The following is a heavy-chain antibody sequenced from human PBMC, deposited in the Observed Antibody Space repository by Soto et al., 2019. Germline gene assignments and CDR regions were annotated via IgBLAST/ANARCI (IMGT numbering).Heavy chain of an antibody. CDR1: GYAFTNSD. CDR2: MNPGSGDT. CDR3: ARMASFGSLNWFDP. D-gene: IGHD3-10*01. J-gene: IGHJ5*02. V-gene: IGHV1-8*01. Sequence: ASVKGSCKASGYAFTNSDVSWVRQATGQGLEWMGWMNPGSGDTGYAQKFQGRVTMTRNISIATAYMELSSLTSEDTAIYYCARMASFGSLNWFDPWGQGTLVTVSS.